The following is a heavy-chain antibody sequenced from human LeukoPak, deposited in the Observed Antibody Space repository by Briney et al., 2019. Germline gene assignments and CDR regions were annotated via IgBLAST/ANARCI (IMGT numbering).Heavy chain of an antibody. D-gene: IGHD1-26*01. CDR3: ARRNPPSWDRIGYYFDY. CDR1: GDSISSSNW. J-gene: IGHJ4*02. CDR2: IYHSGSA. Sequence: SETLSLTCAVSGDSISSSNWWSWVSQPPGKGLEWIGEIYHSGSANYNPSLKSRVTISVDKPNNQFSLKLSSVTAADTAVYYCARRNPPSWDRIGYYFDYWGQGTLVTVSS. V-gene: IGHV4-4*02.